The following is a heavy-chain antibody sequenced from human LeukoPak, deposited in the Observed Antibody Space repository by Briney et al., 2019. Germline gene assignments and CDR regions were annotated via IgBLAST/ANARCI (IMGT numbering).Heavy chain of an antibody. CDR3: ARGVGYSGYDPDY. J-gene: IGHJ4*02. V-gene: IGHV3-73*01. Sequence: GGSLRLSCAASGFTFSGSAMHWVRQASGKGLEWVGRIRSKANSYATAYAASVKGRFTISRDDSKNTAYLQMNSLKTEDTAVYYCARGVGYSGYDPDYWGQGTLVTVSS. CDR2: IRSKANSYAT. D-gene: IGHD5-12*01. CDR1: GFTFSGSA.